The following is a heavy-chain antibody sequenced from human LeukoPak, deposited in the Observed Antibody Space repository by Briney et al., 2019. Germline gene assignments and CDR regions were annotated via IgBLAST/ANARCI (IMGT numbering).Heavy chain of an antibody. V-gene: IGHV4-34*01. Sequence: NSSETLSLTCAVYGGSFSGYYWSWIRQPPGKGLEWIGEINHSGSTNYNPSLKSRVTISVDTSKNQFSLKLSSVTAVDTAVYYCARGRCGGDCYLEGGAFDIWGQGTMVTVSS. CDR3: ARGRCGGDCYLEGGAFDI. CDR2: INHSGST. J-gene: IGHJ3*02. CDR1: GGSFSGYY. D-gene: IGHD2-21*02.